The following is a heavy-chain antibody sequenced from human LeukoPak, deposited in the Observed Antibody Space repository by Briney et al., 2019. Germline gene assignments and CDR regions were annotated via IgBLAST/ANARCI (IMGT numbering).Heavy chain of an antibody. CDR3: AIVGLYYYDSSGYWAFDI. CDR1: GGSISSYY. J-gene: IGHJ3*02. V-gene: IGHV4-59*01. Sequence: PSETLSLTCTVSGGSISSYYWSWIRQPPGKGLEWIGYIYYSGSTNYNPSLKSRVTISVDTSKNQFSLKLSSVTAADTAVYYCAIVGLYYYDSSGYWAFDIWSQGTMVTVSS. D-gene: IGHD3-22*01. CDR2: IYYSGST.